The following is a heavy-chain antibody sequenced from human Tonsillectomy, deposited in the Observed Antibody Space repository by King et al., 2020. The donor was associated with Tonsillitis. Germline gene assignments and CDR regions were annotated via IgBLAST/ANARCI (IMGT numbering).Heavy chain of an antibody. CDR1: GFTFSYYT. V-gene: IGHV3-21*01. Sequence: VQLVESGGGLVKPGGSLRLSCAASGFTFSYYTIHWVRQAPGKGLEWASAISSSGRDIYYADSLKGRFIISRDNAKNSLYLQMNSLRAEDTAVYYCARDAMVRGLDYWGQGTLVTVSS. CDR2: ISSSGRDI. D-gene: IGHD3-10*01. CDR3: ARDAMVRGLDY. J-gene: IGHJ4*02.